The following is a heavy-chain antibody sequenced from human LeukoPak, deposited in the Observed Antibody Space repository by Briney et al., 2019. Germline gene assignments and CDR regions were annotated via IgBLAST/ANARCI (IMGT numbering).Heavy chain of an antibody. V-gene: IGHV4-59*01. J-gene: IGHJ1*01. Sequence: SETLSLTCTVSGGSMSGYFWSWIRQPPGKGLEWIGYIYYSGSTNYNPSLKSRVTISVDTSKNQFSLKLSSVTAAGTSVYYCARSITSSWYGYFQHWGQGTLVTVSS. CDR1: GGSMSGYF. CDR3: ARSITSSWYGYFQH. CDR2: IYYSGST. D-gene: IGHD6-13*01.